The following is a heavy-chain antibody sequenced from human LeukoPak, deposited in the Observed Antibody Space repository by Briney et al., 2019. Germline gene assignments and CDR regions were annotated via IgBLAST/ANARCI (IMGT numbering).Heavy chain of an antibody. V-gene: IGHV3-74*01. CDR3: ARGDNGSGRD. J-gene: IGHJ4*02. CDR2: VNNDGSST. Sequence: GGSLRLSCAASGFTFSSYWMHWVRQAPGKGLVWVSRVNNDGSSTAYADSVKGRFTISRDNAKNTLYLQMNSLRAEDTAVYYCARGDNGSGRDWGQGTLVTVSS. CDR1: GFTFSSYW. D-gene: IGHD3-10*01.